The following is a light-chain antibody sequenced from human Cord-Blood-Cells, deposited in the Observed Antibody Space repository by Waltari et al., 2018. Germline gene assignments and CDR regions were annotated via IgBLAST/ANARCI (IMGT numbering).Light chain of an antibody. Sequence: QSALTQHASVSGSPGQSITISCTGTSSDVGSYNLVSWYQQHPGKAPELMIYEGSKRPSGVSNRFSGSKSGNTASLTISGLQAEDEADYYCCSYAGSSTFVFGTGTKVTVL. V-gene: IGLV2-23*01. J-gene: IGLJ1*01. CDR2: EGS. CDR1: SSDVGSYNL. CDR3: CSYAGSSTFV.